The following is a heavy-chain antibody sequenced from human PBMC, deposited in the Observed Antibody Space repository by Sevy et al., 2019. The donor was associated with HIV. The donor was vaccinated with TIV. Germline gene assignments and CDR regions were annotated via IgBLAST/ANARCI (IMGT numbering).Heavy chain of an antibody. Sequence: ASVKVSCKASGGTFSSYAISWVRQAPGQGLEWMGGIIPIFGTANYAQKFQGRVTITADESTSTAYMELSSLRSEDTAVYYCARANYDILTGYYSPFTAGYGMDVWGQRTTVTVSS. J-gene: IGHJ6*02. D-gene: IGHD3-9*01. CDR3: ARANYDILTGYYSPFTAGYGMDV. CDR2: IIPIFGTA. CDR1: GGTFSSYA. V-gene: IGHV1-69*13.